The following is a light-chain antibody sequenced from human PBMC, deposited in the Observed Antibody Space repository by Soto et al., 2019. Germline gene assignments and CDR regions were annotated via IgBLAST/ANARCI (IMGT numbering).Light chain of an antibody. CDR1: QSVSSN. V-gene: IGKV3-15*01. CDR2: GAS. CDR3: QQYNNWQYT. Sequence: EIVMTQSPATLSVSPGERATLSCRASQSVSSNLAWYQQKPGQAPRLLIYGASTRATGIPAMFSGSGSGTEDTLTISSLQSEDFAVYYCQQYNNWQYTFGQGNQLEIQ. J-gene: IGKJ2*01.